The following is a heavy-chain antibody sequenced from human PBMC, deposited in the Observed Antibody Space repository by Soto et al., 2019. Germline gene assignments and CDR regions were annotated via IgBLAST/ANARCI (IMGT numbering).Heavy chain of an antibody. CDR1: GYRFTSYW. V-gene: IGHV5-51*01. Sequence: GESLKISCKGSGYRFTSYWIGWVCQMPGKGLEWMGIIYPGDSDTRYSPSFQGQVTISADKSISTAYLQWSSLKASDTAMYYCAGGGVRGVITRTRDYYGMDVWGQGTTVTVSS. D-gene: IGHD3-10*01. CDR3: AGGGVRGVITRTRDYYGMDV. CDR2: IYPGDSDT. J-gene: IGHJ6*02.